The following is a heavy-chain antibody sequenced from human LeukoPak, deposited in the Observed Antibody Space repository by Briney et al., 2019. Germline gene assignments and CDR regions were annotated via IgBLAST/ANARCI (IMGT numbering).Heavy chain of an antibody. J-gene: IGHJ4*02. CDR2: IKSKTDGGTT. D-gene: IGHD3-22*01. V-gene: IGHV3-15*01. Sequence: GGSLRLSCAASGFTFSNAWMSWVRQAPGKGLEWVGRIKSKTDGGTTDYAAPVKGRFTISRDDSKNTLYLQMNSLKTEDTAVYYCTTDIRPYYHDSSGYYGTGDWGQGTLVTVSS. CDR3: TTDIRPYYHDSSGYYGTGD. CDR1: GFTFSNAW.